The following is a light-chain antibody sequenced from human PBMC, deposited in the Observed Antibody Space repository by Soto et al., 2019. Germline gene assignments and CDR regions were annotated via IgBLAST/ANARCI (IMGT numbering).Light chain of an antibody. CDR1: SSDVGGYKY. J-gene: IGLJ2*01. V-gene: IGLV2-14*01. Sequence: QSVLTQPASVSGSPGQSITISCTGTSSDVGGYKYVSWYQQHPGKAPKLMIYDVSSRPSGVSNRFSGSKSGNTASLTISGLQAEYEADYYCSSYTSTSTVVFGGGTKLTVL. CDR3: SSYTSTSTVV. CDR2: DVS.